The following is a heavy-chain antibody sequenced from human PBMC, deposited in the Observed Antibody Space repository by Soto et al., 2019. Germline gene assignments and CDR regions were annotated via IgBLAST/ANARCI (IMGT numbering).Heavy chain of an antibody. CDR1: GYTFTSYG. J-gene: IGHJ6*02. V-gene: IGHV1-18*04. D-gene: IGHD6-19*01. Sequence: ASVKVSCKASGYTFTSYGISWVRQAPGQGLEWMGWISAYNGNTNYAQKLQGRVTITRDTSASTAYMEITSLRSEDTAVYYCARVAYNSGWSAYYAMDVWGQGTTVTVSS. CDR2: ISAYNGNT. CDR3: ARVAYNSGWSAYYAMDV.